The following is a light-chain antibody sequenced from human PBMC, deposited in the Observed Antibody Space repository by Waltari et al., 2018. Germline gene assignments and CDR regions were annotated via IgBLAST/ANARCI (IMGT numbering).Light chain of an antibody. CDR2: GAS. V-gene: IGKV3-20*01. Sequence: EIVLTQSPGTLSLSPGERATFSCRASQSVSSSYLAWYQQKPGQAPRLLIYGASSRAIGIPDRFSGSASGTDFTLTISRLEPEDFAVYYCQQYGSSPMTFGQGTKVEIK. CDR3: QQYGSSPMT. J-gene: IGKJ1*01. CDR1: QSVSSSY.